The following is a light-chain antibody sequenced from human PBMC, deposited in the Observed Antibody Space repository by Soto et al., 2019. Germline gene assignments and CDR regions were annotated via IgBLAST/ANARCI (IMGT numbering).Light chain of an antibody. J-gene: IGKJ4*01. Sequence: DIQMTQSPSSLSASVGDRVTITCQASQDISNYLNWYQQKPEKAPKLLIYDASNLETGVPSRFSGSGSGTDFTFTISSLQPEDSATYYCQQYDNLPITFGGGTKVEIK. V-gene: IGKV1-33*01. CDR3: QQYDNLPIT. CDR1: QDISNY. CDR2: DAS.